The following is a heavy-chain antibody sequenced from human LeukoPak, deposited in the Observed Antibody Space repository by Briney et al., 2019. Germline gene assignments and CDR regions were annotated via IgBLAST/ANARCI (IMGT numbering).Heavy chain of an antibody. J-gene: IGHJ5*02. D-gene: IGHD1-26*01. CDR3: ARDAELGSYYVPLAPNWFDP. CDR1: GFTFSSYS. V-gene: IGHV3-48*02. CDR2: ISSSSSTI. Sequence: GGSLRLSCAASGFTFSSYSMNWVRQAPGKGLEWVSYISSSSSTIYYADSVKGRFTTSRDNAKNSLYLQMNSLRDEDTAVYYCARDAELGSYYVPLAPNWFDPWGQGTLVTVSS.